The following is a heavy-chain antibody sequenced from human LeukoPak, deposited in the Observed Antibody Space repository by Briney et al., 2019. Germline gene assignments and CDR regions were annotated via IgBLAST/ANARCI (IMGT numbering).Heavy chain of an antibody. Sequence: GASVKVSCKASGYTFTSYNINWVRQATGQGLEWMGWMNPNSDDTGYAQKFQGRVTMTRSMSISTAYMELSSLRYEDTAVYYCVRGYCSTTSCYNWGQGTRVTVSS. CDR2: MNPNSDDT. CDR1: GYTFTSYN. V-gene: IGHV1-8*01. J-gene: IGHJ4*02. CDR3: VRGYCSTTSCYN. D-gene: IGHD2-2*02.